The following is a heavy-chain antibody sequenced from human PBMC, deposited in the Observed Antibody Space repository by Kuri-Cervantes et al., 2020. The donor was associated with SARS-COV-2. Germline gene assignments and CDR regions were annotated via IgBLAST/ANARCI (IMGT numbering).Heavy chain of an antibody. CDR2: IYHSGST. Sequence: SETLSLTCAVSGVSVTGGTYYWGWIRQPPGKGLEWIGSIYHSGSTYYNPSLKSRVTISVDTSKNQFSLKLSSVTAADTAVYYCARPTIFGVSPDAIDIWGQGTMVPSPQ. J-gene: IGHJ3*02. CDR3: ARPTIFGVSPDAIDI. D-gene: IGHD3-3*01. V-gene: IGHV4-38-2*01. CDR1: GVSVTGGTYY.